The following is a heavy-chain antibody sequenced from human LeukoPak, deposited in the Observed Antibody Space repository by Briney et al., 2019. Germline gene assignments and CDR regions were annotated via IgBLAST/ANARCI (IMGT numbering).Heavy chain of an antibody. J-gene: IGHJ6*02. CDR3: ATARTYFYHGLDV. Sequence: GGSLRLSCAASGFTFSSYAMSWVRQAPGKGREWGSAISGSGGSTYYADSVKGRFPISRDNYKNTLSLQMNSLRAEDTAVYYCATARTYFYHGLDVWGQGTTVTVSS. CDR2: ISGSGGST. V-gene: IGHV3-23*01. CDR1: GFTFSSYA. D-gene: IGHD1-14*01.